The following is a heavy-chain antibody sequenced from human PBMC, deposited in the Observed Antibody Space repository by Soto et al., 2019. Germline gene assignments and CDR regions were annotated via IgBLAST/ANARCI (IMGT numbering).Heavy chain of an antibody. CDR3: ARDRDYYGSGSYENVAQYYYYGMYV. J-gene: IGHJ6*02. D-gene: IGHD3-10*01. V-gene: IGHV1-69*01. Sequence: QVQLVQSGAEVKKPGSSVKVSCKASGGTFSRYAISWVRQAPGQGHEWMGGLIPIFGTANYAQKFQGRVTNTADESTSTAYMELRSRRSEDTAGYYCARDRDYYGSGSYENVAQYYYYGMYVWGQGTTVTVSS. CDR1: GGTFSRYA. CDR2: LIPIFGTA.